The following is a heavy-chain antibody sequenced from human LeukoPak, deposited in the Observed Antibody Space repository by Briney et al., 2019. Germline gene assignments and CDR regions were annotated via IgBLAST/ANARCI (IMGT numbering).Heavy chain of an antibody. J-gene: IGHJ4*02. V-gene: IGHV4-59*08. CDR1: GGSISSYY. D-gene: IGHD5-18*01. CDR3: ARQEVGYSYGYFDY. Sequence: SETLSLTCTVSGGSISSYYWSWIRQPPGKGLEWIGYIYYSGSTNYNPSLKSRVTISVDTSKNQFSLKLSSVTAADTAVYYCARQEVGYSYGYFDYWGQGTLVTVSS. CDR2: IYYSGST.